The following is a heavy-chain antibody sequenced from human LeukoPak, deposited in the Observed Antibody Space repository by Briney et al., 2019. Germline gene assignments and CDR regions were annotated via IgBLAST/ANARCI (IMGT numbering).Heavy chain of an antibody. Sequence: SEXLSLTCAVYGGSFSGYYWSWIRQPPGKGLEWIGEINHSGSTNYNPSLKSRVTISVDTSKNQFSLKLSSATAADTAVYYCARGLRMLHYWGQGTLVTVSS. CDR3: ARGLRMLHY. V-gene: IGHV4-34*01. CDR2: INHSGST. J-gene: IGHJ4*02. CDR1: GGSFSGYY. D-gene: IGHD2-8*01.